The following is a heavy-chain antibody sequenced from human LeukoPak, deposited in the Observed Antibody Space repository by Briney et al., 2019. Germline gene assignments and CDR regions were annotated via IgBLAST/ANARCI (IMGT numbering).Heavy chain of an antibody. CDR2: IYYSGST. Sequence: PSETLSLTCTVSGGSISSSSYYWGWIRQPPGKGLEWIGSIYYSGSTYYNPSLKSRVTISVDTSKNQFSPKLSSVTAADTAVYYCAAYSSSWYIAIGYWGQGTLVTVSS. CDR3: AAYSSSWYIAIGY. D-gene: IGHD6-13*01. CDR1: GGSISSSSYY. J-gene: IGHJ4*02. V-gene: IGHV4-39*01.